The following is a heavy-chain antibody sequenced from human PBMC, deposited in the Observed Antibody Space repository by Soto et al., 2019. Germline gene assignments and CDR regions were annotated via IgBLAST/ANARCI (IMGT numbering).Heavy chain of an antibody. D-gene: IGHD3-10*01. CDR2: ISGSGGTT. J-gene: IGHJ4*02. V-gene: IGHV3-23*01. CDR1: GFTFNSYA. Sequence: VQLLESGGGLVQPGGSLRLSCGGSGFTFNSYAMTWVRQAPGKGLEWVSAISGSGGTTYYANSVKGRFTISRAQSKDKLYLQMNSLRAEDTAIYYCAKDRHYGSGTYSDSYLDYWGQGTLVTVSS. CDR3: AKDRHYGSGTYSDSYLDY.